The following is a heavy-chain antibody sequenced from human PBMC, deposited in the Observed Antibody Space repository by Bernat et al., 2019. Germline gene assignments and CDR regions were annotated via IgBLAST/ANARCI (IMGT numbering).Heavy chain of an antibody. CDR3: ATDPYGGNSVSYFDY. D-gene: IGHD4-17*01. Sequence: QVHLVESGGGVVQPGRSLRLSCAASGFTFSSFGMHWVRQAPGKGLEWVALISYDGTNKYYADSVKCRFTISRDSSKNTLYLQMNSLRGEDTAVYYCATDPYGGNSVSYFDYWGQGTLVTVSS. CDR1: GFTFSSFG. CDR2: ISYDGTNK. V-gene: IGHV3-30*03. J-gene: IGHJ4*02.